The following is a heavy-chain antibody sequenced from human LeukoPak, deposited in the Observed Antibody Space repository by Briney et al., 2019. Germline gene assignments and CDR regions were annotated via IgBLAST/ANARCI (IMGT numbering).Heavy chain of an antibody. V-gene: IGHV3-30*02. CDR1: GFTFSNYG. CDR2: IRSDESNK. J-gene: IGHJ4*02. CDR3: ARRLAGSGSFLFDY. D-gene: IGHD3-10*01. Sequence: GGSLRLSCAASGFTFSNYGMHWVRQAPGKGLEWVAFIRSDESNKYYADSVKGRFTISRDDSKSTLYLQMNSLRAEDTAVYYCARRLAGSGSFLFDYWGQGTLVTVSS.